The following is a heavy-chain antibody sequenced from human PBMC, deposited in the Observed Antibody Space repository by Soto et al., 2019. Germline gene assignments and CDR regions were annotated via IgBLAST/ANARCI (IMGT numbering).Heavy chain of an antibody. CDR3: ARFVADSSGYHLDY. CDR2: INHSGST. V-gene: IGHV4-34*01. Sequence: SETLSLTCAVYGGSFSGYYWSWIRQPPGKGLEWIGEINHSGSTNYNPSLKSRVTISVDTSKNQFSLKLSSVTAADTAVYYCARFVADSSGYHLDYWGQGTLVTVS. D-gene: IGHD3-22*01. J-gene: IGHJ4*02. CDR1: GGSFSGYY.